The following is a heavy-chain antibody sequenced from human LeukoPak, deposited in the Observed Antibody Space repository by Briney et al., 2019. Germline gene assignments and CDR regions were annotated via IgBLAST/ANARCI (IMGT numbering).Heavy chain of an antibody. J-gene: IGHJ4*02. CDR2: ISSIGSTI. CDR1: GFTFSDYY. V-gene: IGHV3-11*01. Sequence: GGSLRLSCAPPGFTFSDYYMSWVRHAPGKGLEWVSYISSIGSTIYYADSVKGRFTISRDNAKNSLYLQMNSLRAEDTAVYYCATLSDFWSGYLDYWGQGTLVSVSS. D-gene: IGHD3-3*01. CDR3: ATLSDFWSGYLDY.